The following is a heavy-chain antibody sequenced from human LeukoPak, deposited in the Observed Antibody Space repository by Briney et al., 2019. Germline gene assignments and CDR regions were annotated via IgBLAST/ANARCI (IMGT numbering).Heavy chain of an antibody. V-gene: IGHV1-58*02. CDR3: AASPMFWSGYEGDY. D-gene: IGHD3-3*01. CDR2: IVVGSGNT. J-gene: IGHJ4*02. CDR1: GFTFTSSA. Sequence: SVKVSCKASGFTFTSSAMQWVRQARGQRLEWIGWIVVGSGNTNYAQKFQERVTITRDMSTSTAYLELSSLRSEDTAVYCCAASPMFWSGYEGDYWGQGTLVSVSS.